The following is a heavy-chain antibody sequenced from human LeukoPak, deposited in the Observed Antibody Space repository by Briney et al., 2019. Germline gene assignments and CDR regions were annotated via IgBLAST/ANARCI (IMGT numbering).Heavy chain of an antibody. V-gene: IGHV1-69*13. CDR1: GGTFSSYA. CDR3: ARERVEMATIGEGYDY. Sequence: GASVKVSCKASGGTFSSYAISWVRQAPGQGLEWMGGIIPIFGTANYAQKFQGRVTITADESTSTAYMELSSLRSEDTAVYYCARERVEMATIGEGYDYWGQGTLVTVSS. CDR2: IIPIFGTA. J-gene: IGHJ4*02. D-gene: IGHD5-24*01.